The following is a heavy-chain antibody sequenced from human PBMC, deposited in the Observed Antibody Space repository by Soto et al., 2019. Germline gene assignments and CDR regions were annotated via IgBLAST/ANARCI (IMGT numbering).Heavy chain of an antibody. V-gene: IGHV4-34*01. Sequence: SETLSLTCAVYGGSFSGYYWSWIRQPPGKGLEWIGEINHSGSTNYNPSLKSRVTISVDTSKNQFSLKLSSVTAADTAVNYCARGGLRFLEWLLYRDAFDIWGQGTMVTVSS. CDR1: GGSFSGYY. D-gene: IGHD3-3*01. J-gene: IGHJ3*02. CDR2: INHSGST. CDR3: ARGGLRFLEWLLYRDAFDI.